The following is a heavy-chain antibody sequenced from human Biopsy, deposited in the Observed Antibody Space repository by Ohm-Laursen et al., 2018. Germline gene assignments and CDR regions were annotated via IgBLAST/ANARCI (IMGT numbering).Heavy chain of an antibody. V-gene: IGHV3-9*01. Sequence: SLRLSCAASGFTFDDYAMHWVRQAPGKGLEWVSGISWNSGSIGYADSVKGRFTIPRDNAKNSLYLQMNSLRAEDTALYYCAKDRRAVAGYDAFDIWGQGTMVTVSS. CDR3: AKDRRAVAGYDAFDI. CDR1: GFTFDDYA. D-gene: IGHD6-19*01. CDR2: ISWNSGSI. J-gene: IGHJ3*02.